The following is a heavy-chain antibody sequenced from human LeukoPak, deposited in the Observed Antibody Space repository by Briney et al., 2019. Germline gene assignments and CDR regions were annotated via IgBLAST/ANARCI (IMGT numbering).Heavy chain of an antibody. CDR2: IYYSGST. J-gene: IGHJ4*02. CDR1: GVSISSYY. D-gene: IGHD4-17*01. CDR3: ARVGPYGDFDY. V-gene: IGHV4-39*07. Sequence: SETLSLTCSVSGVSISSYYWGWIRQPPGKGLEWIGSIYYSGSTYYNPSLKSRVTISVDTSKNQFSLKLSSVTAADTAVYYCARVGPYGDFDYWGQGTLVTVPS.